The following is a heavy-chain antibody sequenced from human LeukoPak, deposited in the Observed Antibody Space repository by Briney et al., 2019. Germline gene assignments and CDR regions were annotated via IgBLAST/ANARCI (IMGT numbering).Heavy chain of an antibody. D-gene: IGHD2-2*01. CDR3: ARGRYCSSTSCSGQYYMDV. J-gene: IGHJ6*03. V-gene: IGHV1-2*02. CDR1: GYTFTGYY. Sequence: GASVKVSCKASGYTFTGYYMHWVRQAPGQGLEWMGWINPNSGGTNYAQKFQGRVTMTRDTSISTAYMELSRLRSDDTAVYYCARGRYCSSTSCSGQYYMDVWGKGTTVTVSS. CDR2: INPNSGGT.